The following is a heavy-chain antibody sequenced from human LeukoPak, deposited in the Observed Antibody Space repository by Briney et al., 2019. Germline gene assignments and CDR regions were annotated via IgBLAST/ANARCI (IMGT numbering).Heavy chain of an antibody. V-gene: IGHV3-43*01. Sequence: PGGSLRLSCAASGFTFDDYAIHWVRQAPGKGLEWVCLINWDGTSTFYADSVKGRFTISRDNSKNSLFLKMNSLRTEDTGLYYCAKDVYYDSSGYSWGMDAWGQGTPVTVSS. CDR2: INWDGTST. D-gene: IGHD3-22*01. CDR3: AKDVYYDSSGYSWGMDA. J-gene: IGHJ6*02. CDR1: GFTFDDYA.